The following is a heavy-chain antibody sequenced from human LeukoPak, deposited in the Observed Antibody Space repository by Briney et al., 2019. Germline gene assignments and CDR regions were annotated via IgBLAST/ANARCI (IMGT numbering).Heavy chain of an antibody. CDR2: IYYSGST. D-gene: IGHD3-22*01. CDR1: GGSISSSSYY. J-gene: IGHJ4*02. CDR3: AREGYYDSSGYYHYYFDY. V-gene: IGHV4-39*07. Sequence: SETLSLTCTVSGGSISSSSYYWGWIRQPPGKGLEWIGSIYYSGSTYYNPSLKSRVTISVDKSKNQFSLKLSSVTAADTAVYYCAREGYYDSSGYYHYYFDYWGQGTLVTVSS.